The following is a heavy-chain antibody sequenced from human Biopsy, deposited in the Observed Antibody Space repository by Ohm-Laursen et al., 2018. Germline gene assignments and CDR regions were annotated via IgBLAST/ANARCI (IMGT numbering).Heavy chain of an antibody. CDR2: INRDESST. J-gene: IGHJ4*02. V-gene: IGHV3-74*01. D-gene: IGHD3-22*01. Sequence: SLRLSCAASGFTFSTYWMHWVRQAPGKGLVWVSRINRDESSTSYADSVKGRFTISRDNSRNTLYLQMNSLTAEDTALYYCAKRMFSFDSRDIFDYWGQGSLVTVTS. CDR3: AKRMFSFDSRDIFDY. CDR1: GFTFSTYW.